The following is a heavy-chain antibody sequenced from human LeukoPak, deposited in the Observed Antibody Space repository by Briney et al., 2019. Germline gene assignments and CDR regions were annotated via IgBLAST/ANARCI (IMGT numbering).Heavy chain of an antibody. CDR2: INSDGSNT. V-gene: IGHV3-74*01. Sequence: GGSLRLSCAASGFTFSSYWMHWVRQAPGKGLVWVSRINSDGSNTTYADSVKGRFTISRDNAKNTLYLQMNSLRAEDTAVYSCTRAWRHGMDVWGEGTTVTVSS. D-gene: IGHD5-12*01. J-gene: IGHJ6*04. CDR1: GFTFSSYW. CDR3: TRAWRHGMDV.